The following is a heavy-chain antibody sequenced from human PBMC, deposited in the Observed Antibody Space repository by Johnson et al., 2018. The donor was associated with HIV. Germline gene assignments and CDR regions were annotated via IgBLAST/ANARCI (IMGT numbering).Heavy chain of an antibody. CDR2: ISYDGSNK. D-gene: IGHD5-18*01. J-gene: IGHJ3*02. CDR1: GFTFSSYA. CDR3: ARGVRNSYGYLLGTFDI. V-gene: IGHV3-30*14. Sequence: QEQLVESGGGVVQPGRSLRLSCAASGFTFSSYAMHWVRQAPGKGLEWVAVISYDGSNKYYADSVRGRFTISTDNSKNTLYLQMNSLRREDTAVYYCARGVRNSYGYLLGTFDIWGQGTMVTVSS.